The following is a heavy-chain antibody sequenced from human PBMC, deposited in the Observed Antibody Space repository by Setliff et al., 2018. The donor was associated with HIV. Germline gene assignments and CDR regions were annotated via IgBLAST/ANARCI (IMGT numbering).Heavy chain of an antibody. D-gene: IGHD5-18*01. Sequence: PSETLSLTCTVSGGSIISGSNYWSWIRQPAGKGLEWIGRIYTSGSTNYNPSLKSRVTMSVDTSKNQFSLKLSSVTAADTAVYYCARTEDYSFGDAPFDYWGHGTLVTVSS. V-gene: IGHV4-61*02. CDR2: IYTSGST. J-gene: IGHJ4*01. CDR1: GGSIISGSNY. CDR3: ARTEDYSFGDAPFDY.